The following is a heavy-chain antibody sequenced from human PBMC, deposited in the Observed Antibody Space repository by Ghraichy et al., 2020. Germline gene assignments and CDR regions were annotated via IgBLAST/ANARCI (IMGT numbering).Heavy chain of an antibody. J-gene: IGHJ4*02. Sequence: GESLRLSCAASGFSFSSFGMFWVRQAPGKGLEWVAVITHNDNKYYAESVRGRFTISRDNSENTLSLQMDSLRAEDTAVYYCVKDAGNYFDFWGQGALVTVSS. CDR1: GFSFSSFG. V-gene: IGHV3-30*18. CDR3: VKDAGNYFDF. D-gene: IGHD1-26*01. CDR2: ITHNDNK.